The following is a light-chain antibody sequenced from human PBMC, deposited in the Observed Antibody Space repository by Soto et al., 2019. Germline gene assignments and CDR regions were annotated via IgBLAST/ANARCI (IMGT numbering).Light chain of an antibody. Sequence: EIVMTQSPATLSVSPGERATLSCRASQSVRSDLAWYQQKPGQAPRLLIQGASTRATGIPARFSGSGSGTEFTLTISSLQSEDFAVYYCLQDYNFPRTFGQGTKVEVK. CDR3: LQDYNFPRT. V-gene: IGKV3-15*01. J-gene: IGKJ1*01. CDR1: QSVRSD. CDR2: GAS.